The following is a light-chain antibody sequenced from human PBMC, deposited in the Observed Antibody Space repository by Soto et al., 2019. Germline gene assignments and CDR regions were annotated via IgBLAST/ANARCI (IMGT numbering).Light chain of an antibody. CDR2: KAS. Sequence: DIQMTQSPSTLSASVGDRVTITCRASQSISSWLAWYQQKPGKAPNLLIYKASSLESGVPSRFSGSGSGTECTLTISSLQPDDFATYYCQQYNSYPLTFGGGTKVDIK. CDR1: QSISSW. CDR3: QQYNSYPLT. J-gene: IGKJ4*01. V-gene: IGKV1-5*03.